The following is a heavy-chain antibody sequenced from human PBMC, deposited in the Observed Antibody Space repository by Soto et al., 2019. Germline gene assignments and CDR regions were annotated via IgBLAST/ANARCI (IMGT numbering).Heavy chain of an antibody. J-gene: IGHJ6*02. Sequence: ESLKISCKGSGYSFTSYWISWVRQMPGKGLEWMGRIDPSDSYTNYSPSFQGHVTISADKSISTAYLQWSSLKASDTAMYYCATILVDATYYYYGMDVWGQGTTVTVS. CDR3: ATILVDATYYYYGMDV. V-gene: IGHV5-10-1*01. CDR1: GYSFTSYW. D-gene: IGHD2-8*02. CDR2: IDPSDSYT.